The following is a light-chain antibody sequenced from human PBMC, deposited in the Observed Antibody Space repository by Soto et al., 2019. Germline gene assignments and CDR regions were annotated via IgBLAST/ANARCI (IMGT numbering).Light chain of an antibody. V-gene: IGKV3-15*01. Sequence: EIVMTQSPATLPVSPGDRATLSCRASQSVFSSLAWYQQKPGQAPRLLIYGAATRATGIPARFSGSGSGTEFTLTISSLQSEDFAVYYCQQYHNWPAFGQGTKVEIK. CDR3: QQYHNWPA. CDR1: QSVFSS. J-gene: IGKJ1*01. CDR2: GAA.